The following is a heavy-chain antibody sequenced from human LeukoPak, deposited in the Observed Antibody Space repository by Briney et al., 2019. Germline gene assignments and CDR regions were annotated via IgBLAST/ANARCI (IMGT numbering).Heavy chain of an antibody. J-gene: IGHJ3*02. V-gene: IGHV4-4*07. D-gene: IGHD1-26*01. CDR3: ARYSSGSYAFDI. Sequence: SETLSLTCTVSGGSISSYYWSWIRQPARKGLEWIGRMYSSGSTNYNPSLKRRVTMSVDTSKNQFSLKLSSVTAADTAVYYCARYSSGSYAFDIWGQGTMVTVSS. CDR2: MYSSGST. CDR1: GGSISSYY.